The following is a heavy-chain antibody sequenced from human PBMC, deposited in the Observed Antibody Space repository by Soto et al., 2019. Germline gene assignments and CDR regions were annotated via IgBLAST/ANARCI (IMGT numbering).Heavy chain of an antibody. D-gene: IGHD2-15*01. CDR1: GFTFSSYA. CDR2: ISFSDGGT. V-gene: IGHV3-23*01. CDR3: VKDDRILGRRYFDL. J-gene: IGHJ2*01. Sequence: GGSLRLSCAASGFTFSSYAMTWVRQAPGKGLEWVSSISFSDGGTYYADSVKGRLTISRDNSRNTLFLQMNSLRVEDTAVYYCVKDDRILGRRYFDLWGRGTLVTVSS.